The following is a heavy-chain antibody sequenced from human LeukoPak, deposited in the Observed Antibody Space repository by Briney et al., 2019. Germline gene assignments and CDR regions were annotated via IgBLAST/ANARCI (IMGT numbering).Heavy chain of an antibody. J-gene: IGHJ5*02. D-gene: IGHD3-10*01. V-gene: IGHV3-66*01. CDR2: IYSDGNT. CDR1: GFTVSSNY. Sequence: GGSLRLSCAASGFTVSSNYMSWVRQAPGKGLEWVSVIYSDGNTYYADSVKGRFTISRDNSKNTLYLQMNSLRAEDTAVYYCARDHYGLTSYPNPWGQGTLVTVSS. CDR3: ARDHYGLTSYPNP.